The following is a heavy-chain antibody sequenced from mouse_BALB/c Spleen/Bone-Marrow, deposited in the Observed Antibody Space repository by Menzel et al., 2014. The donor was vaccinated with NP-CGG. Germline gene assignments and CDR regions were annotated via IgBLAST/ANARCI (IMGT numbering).Heavy chain of an antibody. J-gene: IGHJ4*01. Sequence: EVQLQQSGPELVKPGASVKMSCKASGYTFTNYVMHWVKQKPGQSLEWIGYINPYNDGTKYNEKFKGKATLTSGKSSSTAYMELSSLTSEDSAVYYCARYPDYYGSSYAMDYWGQGTSVTVSS. V-gene: IGHV1-14*01. CDR1: GYTFTNYV. D-gene: IGHD1-1*01. CDR2: INPYNDGT. CDR3: ARYPDYYGSSYAMDY.